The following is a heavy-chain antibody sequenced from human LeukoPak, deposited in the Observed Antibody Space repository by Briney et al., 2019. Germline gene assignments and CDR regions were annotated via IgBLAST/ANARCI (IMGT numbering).Heavy chain of an antibody. D-gene: IGHD4-17*01. J-gene: IGHJ4*02. V-gene: IGHV1-18*01. CDR3: ASDLHPHTVKVTTLNY. CDR1: GYTFTSYG. Sequence: ASVKVSCKASGYTFTSYGISWVRQAPGQGLEWMGWISAYNGNTNYAQKLQGRVTMTTDTSTSTAYMELRSLRSDDTAVYYCASDLHPHTVKVTTLNYWGQGTLVTVSS. CDR2: ISAYNGNT.